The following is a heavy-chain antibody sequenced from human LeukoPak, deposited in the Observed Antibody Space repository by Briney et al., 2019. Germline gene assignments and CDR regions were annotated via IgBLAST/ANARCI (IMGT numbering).Heavy chain of an antibody. Sequence: PGGSLRLSCAASGFTLSDYYMSWIRQAPGKGLEWVSYSSSSGSTIYYADSVKGRFAISRDNAKNSLYLQMNSPRAEDTAVYSCARRRDFIDYWGQGTLVTVSS. CDR2: SSSSGSTI. V-gene: IGHV3-11*01. J-gene: IGHJ4*02. CDR3: ARRRDFIDY. CDR1: GFTLSDYY. D-gene: IGHD3/OR15-3a*01.